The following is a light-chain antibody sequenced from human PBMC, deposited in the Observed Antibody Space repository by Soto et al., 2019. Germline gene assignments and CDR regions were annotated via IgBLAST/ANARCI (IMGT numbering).Light chain of an antibody. CDR2: DVN. CDR3: CSYAGSYTWV. V-gene: IGLV2-11*01. J-gene: IGLJ3*02. CDR1: SSDVGGYNY. Sequence: QSALTQPASVSGSPGQSITISCTGTSSDVGGYNYVSWYQQHPGKAPKLMIDDVNKRPSGVPDRFSGSRSGNTASLTISGLQAEDEADYYCCSYAGSYTWVFGGGTKLTVL.